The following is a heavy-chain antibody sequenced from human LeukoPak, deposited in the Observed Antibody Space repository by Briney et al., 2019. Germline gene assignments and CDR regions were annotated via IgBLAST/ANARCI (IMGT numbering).Heavy chain of an antibody. CDR3: ARGSQWLDSWFDC. D-gene: IGHD6-19*01. CDR2: ISYDGSNK. CDR1: GFTFSSDA. Sequence: GGSLRLSGAASGFTFSSDAMHWVRQAPGKGLEWVAVISYDGSNKYYADSEKGRITISRDNSKNMLYLEMSSLRAEDTAVYYCARGSQWLDSWFDCWGQGTLVTVSS. V-gene: IGHV3-30-3*01. J-gene: IGHJ4*02.